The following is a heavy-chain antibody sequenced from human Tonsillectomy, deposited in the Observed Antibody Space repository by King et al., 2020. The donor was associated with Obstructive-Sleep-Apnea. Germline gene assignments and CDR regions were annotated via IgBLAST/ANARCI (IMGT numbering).Heavy chain of an antibody. CDR3: ARVRVAHGDFPL. V-gene: IGHV3-30*04. D-gene: IGHD4-17*01. J-gene: IGHJ2*01. CDR2: ISLDGSNT. CDR1: GFDFSGYA. Sequence: VQLVESGGGVVQPGKSLRISCAASGFDFSGYALHWVRQAPGKGLEWVAGISLDGSNTEYADSVKGRFIISRDNSKYTLDLQMNSLGAEDTGLYYCARVRVAHGDFPLWGRGTLVTVSS.